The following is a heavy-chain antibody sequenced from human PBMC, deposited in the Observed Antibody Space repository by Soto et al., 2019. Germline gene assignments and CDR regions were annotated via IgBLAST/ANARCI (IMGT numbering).Heavy chain of an antibody. Sequence: GEALRVSNTASGFTFRNAWKTWFRQAPGKGLEWVGRIKSKTDGGTTDYAAPVKGRFTISRDDSKNTMYLQMNSLKTEDTAVYYCTIPRGPMIRPWGQGT. V-gene: IGHV3-15*01. CDR2: IKSKTDGGTT. CDR3: TIPRGPMIRP. D-gene: IGHD3-22*01. CDR1: GFTFRNAW. J-gene: IGHJ5*02.